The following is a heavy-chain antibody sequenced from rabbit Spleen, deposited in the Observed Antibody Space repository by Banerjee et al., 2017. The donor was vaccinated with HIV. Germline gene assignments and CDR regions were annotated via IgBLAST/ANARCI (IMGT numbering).Heavy chain of an antibody. V-gene: IGHV1S47*01. J-gene: IGHJ4*01. CDR2: IVPIFGVT. Sequence: QEQLEESGGGLVKPEGSLTLTCEASAFDFSTYSMSWVRQAPGKGLEWIGYIVPIFGVTYYASWVNGRFTISSHNAQNTLYLQLNSLTGADTATYFCVREAGYAGYGDASLWGPGTLVTVS. CDR1: AFDFSTYS. CDR3: VREAGYAGYGDASL. D-gene: IGHD6-1*01.